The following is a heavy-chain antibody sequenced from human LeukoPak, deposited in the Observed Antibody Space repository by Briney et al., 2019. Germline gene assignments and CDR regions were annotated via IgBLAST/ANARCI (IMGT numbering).Heavy chain of an antibody. D-gene: IGHD2-21*02. CDR3: ARTQFPETRWYCGGDCYSAFDY. CDR2: ISSSSSYI. J-gene: IGHJ4*02. Sequence: GGSLRLSCAASGFTFSSYSMNWVRQAPGKGLGWVSSISSSSSYIYYADSVKGRFTISRDNAKNSLYLQMNSLRAEDTAVYYCARTQFPETRWYCGGDCYSAFDYWGQGTLVTVSS. V-gene: IGHV3-21*01. CDR1: GFTFSSYS.